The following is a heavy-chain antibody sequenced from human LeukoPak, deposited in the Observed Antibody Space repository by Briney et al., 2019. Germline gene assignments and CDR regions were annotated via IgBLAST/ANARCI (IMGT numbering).Heavy chain of an antibody. V-gene: IGHV1-2*02. J-gene: IGHJ3*02. Sequence: ASVKVSCKASGYTFIDYYIHWVRQAPGQGLEWMGWINPNSGGTNYAQKFQGRVTMTRDTSISTAYMELSRLRSDDTAVYYCARDLRDCGGDCFDAFDIWGQGTMVTVSS. CDR2: INPNSGGT. D-gene: IGHD2-21*02. CDR1: GYTFIDYY. CDR3: ARDLRDCGGDCFDAFDI.